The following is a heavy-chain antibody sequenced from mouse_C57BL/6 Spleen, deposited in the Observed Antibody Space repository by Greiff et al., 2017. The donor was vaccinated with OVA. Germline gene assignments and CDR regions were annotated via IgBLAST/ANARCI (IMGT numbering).Heavy chain of an antibody. Sequence: QVQLQQPGAELVKPGASVKLSCKASGYTFTSYWMQWVKQRPGQGLEWIGEIDPSDSYTNYNQKFKGKATLTVDTSSSTAYMQLSSLTSEDSAVYYCARGEEGWFAYWGQGTLVTVSA. V-gene: IGHV1-50*01. CDR1: GYTFTSYW. CDR2: IDPSDSYT. J-gene: IGHJ3*01. CDR3: ARGEEGWFAY.